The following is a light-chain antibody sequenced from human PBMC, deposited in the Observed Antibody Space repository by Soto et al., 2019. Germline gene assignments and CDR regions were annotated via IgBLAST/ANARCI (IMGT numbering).Light chain of an antibody. V-gene: IGKV1-9*01. Sequence: DIQLAQSPSFLSASVGDRVIITCRASQVISSYLAWYQQKPGKAPNLLIYAASSLQSGVPSRFSGSGFGTEFTLTISSLQPEDFATYYCQQFATYPITFGQGTRLEI. CDR2: AAS. J-gene: IGKJ5*01. CDR1: QVISSY. CDR3: QQFATYPIT.